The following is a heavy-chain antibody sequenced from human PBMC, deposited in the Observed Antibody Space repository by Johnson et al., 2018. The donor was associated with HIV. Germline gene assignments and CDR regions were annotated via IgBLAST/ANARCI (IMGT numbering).Heavy chain of an antibody. V-gene: IGHV3-20*04. D-gene: IGHD5-24*01. CDR2: INWNGGST. J-gene: IGHJ3*02. CDR3: GRVLNGRPQWALDM. CDR1: GFTFDEYG. Sequence: VQLVESGGGVVRPGGSLRLSCEVSGFTFDEYGMSWVRQAPGKGLEWVSGINWNGGSTGYADSVKGRFTISRDNARNFLYLQMNSVRAEDTALYFCGRVLNGRPQWALDMWGQGTMVTVSS.